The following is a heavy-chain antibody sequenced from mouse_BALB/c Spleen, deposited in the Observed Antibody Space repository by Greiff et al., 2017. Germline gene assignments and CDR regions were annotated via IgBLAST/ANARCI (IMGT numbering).Heavy chain of an antibody. V-gene: IGHV1-7*01. CDR2: INPSTGYT. CDR3: ARGRWMDY. Sequence: QVQLQQSGAELAKPWASVKMSCKASGYTFTSYWMHWVKQRPGQGLEWIGYINPSTGYTEYNQKFKDKATLTADKSSSTAYMQLSSLTSEDSAVYYCARGRWMDYWGQGTSVTVSS. D-gene: IGHD2-3*01. J-gene: IGHJ4*01. CDR1: GYTFTSYW.